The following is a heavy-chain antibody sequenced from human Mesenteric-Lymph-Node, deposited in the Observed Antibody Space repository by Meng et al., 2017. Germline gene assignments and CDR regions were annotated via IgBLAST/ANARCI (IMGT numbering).Heavy chain of an antibody. V-gene: IGHV4-61*01. J-gene: IGHJ6*02. Sequence: SETLSLTCTVSGYSISSGYYWGWIRQPPGKGLEWVGYTSYTGSGDYNPSLESRVTISVDMPKNQFSLKMRFVTAADTAVYYCARLGLYGMDPWGPGTTVTVSS. D-gene: IGHD3-16*01. CDR3: ARLGLYGMDP. CDR1: GYSISSGYY. CDR2: TSYTGSG.